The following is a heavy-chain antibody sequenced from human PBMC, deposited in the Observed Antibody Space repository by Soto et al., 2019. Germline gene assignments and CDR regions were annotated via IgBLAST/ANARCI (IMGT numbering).Heavy chain of an antibody. D-gene: IGHD2-21*01. Sequence: QVQLVQSGAEVKKPGSSVKVSCKASGGTFSSYTISWVRQAPGQGLEWMGRIIPILGIANYAQKFQGRVTITADKSTSTAYMELSSLRSEDTAVYYCATVKRFSGGGDEWYFDLWGRGTLVTVSS. CDR2: IIPILGIA. CDR3: ATVKRFSGGGDEWYFDL. V-gene: IGHV1-69*02. J-gene: IGHJ2*01. CDR1: GGTFSSYT.